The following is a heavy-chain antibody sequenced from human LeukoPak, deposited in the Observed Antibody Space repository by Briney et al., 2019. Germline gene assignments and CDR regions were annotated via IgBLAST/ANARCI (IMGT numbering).Heavy chain of an antibody. CDR3: VHTTAPGYYYGSGKLSFDY. D-gene: IGHD3-10*01. V-gene: IGHV4-61*05. Sequence: SETLSLTCTVSGGSISSNSYYWSWIRQPPGKGLEGIGYIYYSGSTNYNPSLKSRVTISVDTSKNQFSLKLTSMTAADTALYYCVHTTAPGYYYGSGKLSFDYWGQGTLVTVSS. CDR2: IYYSGST. CDR1: GGSISSNSYY. J-gene: IGHJ4*02.